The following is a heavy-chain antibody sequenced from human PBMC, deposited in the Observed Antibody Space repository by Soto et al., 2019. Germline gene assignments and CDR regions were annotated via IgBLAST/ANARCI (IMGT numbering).Heavy chain of an antibody. V-gene: IGHV5-51*01. CDR3: ARGGVSTRTFDY. CDR1: GYNFAGYW. CDR2: IYPSDSDT. D-gene: IGHD3-3*01. Sequence: GESLKISCKGSGYNFAGYWIAWVRQMPGKGLELMGIIYPSDSDTRYRPSFQGQVTISADKSISSAYLQWSSLRASDTAMYYCARGGVSTRTFDYWGQGTPVTVPQ. J-gene: IGHJ4*02.